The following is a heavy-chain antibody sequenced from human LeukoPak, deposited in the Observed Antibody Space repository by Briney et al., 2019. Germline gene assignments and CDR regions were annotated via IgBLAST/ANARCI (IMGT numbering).Heavy chain of an antibody. Sequence: SETLSLTCTVSGGSISGSPYFWGWIRQPPGKGLEWIGAIYYTGSTYYRPSLKSRVTISSDSSKTQFSLKVTSVTAADTAVYYCARQMATIYYFDSWGQGTLVTVSS. CDR3: ARQMATIYYFDS. J-gene: IGHJ4*02. D-gene: IGHD5-24*01. CDR1: GGSISGSPYF. CDR2: IYYTGST. V-gene: IGHV4-39*01.